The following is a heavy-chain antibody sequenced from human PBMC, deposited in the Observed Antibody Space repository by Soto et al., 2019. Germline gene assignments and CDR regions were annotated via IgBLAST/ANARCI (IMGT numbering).Heavy chain of an antibody. CDR1: GFTFTDHY. CDR2: VKGDGRDK. Sequence: EVQLVESGGGLVQPGGSLRLSCAASGFTFTDHYMTWVRQAPGKGLEWVATVKGDGRDKYYVDSVKGRFIISRDNAKNSVYLQMSYLRVEDTAVYHCATRTRGWGQGTLVTVSS. CDR3: ATRTRG. V-gene: IGHV3-7*05. D-gene: IGHD1-1*01. J-gene: IGHJ4*02.